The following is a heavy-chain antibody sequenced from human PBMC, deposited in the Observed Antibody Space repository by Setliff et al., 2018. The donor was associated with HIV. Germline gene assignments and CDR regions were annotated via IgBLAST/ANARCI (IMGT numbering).Heavy chain of an antibody. V-gene: IGHV4-34*01. J-gene: IGHJ5*02. Sequence: SSETLSLTCAVYGGSFSYYHWSWIRQPPGKGLEWIGEIYFSGHTNYNPSLKSRVTLSLDNSKNQFSLKLTSVTAADTAVYYCARDIWAYGLMGSWGQGTLVTVSS. CDR3: ARDIWAYGLMGS. CDR1: GGSFSYYH. D-gene: IGHD4-17*01. CDR2: IYFSGHT.